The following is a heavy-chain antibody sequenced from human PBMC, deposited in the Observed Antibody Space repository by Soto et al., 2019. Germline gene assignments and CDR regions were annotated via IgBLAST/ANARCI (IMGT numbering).Heavy chain of an antibody. D-gene: IGHD6-13*01. CDR3: AGGAAAADYYYYMDV. J-gene: IGHJ6*03. Sequence: GGSLRLSCAASGFTFSDYYMSWIRQAPGKGLEWVSYISSSGSTIYYADSVKGRFTISRDNAKNSLYLQMNSLRAEDTAVYYWAGGAAAADYYYYMDVWGKGTTVTVSS. CDR1: GFTFSDYY. CDR2: ISSSGSTI. V-gene: IGHV3-11*01.